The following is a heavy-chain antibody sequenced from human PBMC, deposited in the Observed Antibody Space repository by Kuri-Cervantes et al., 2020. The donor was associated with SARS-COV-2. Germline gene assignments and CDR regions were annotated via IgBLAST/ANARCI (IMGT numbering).Heavy chain of an antibody. CDR3: ARDVGYGGTSELDITYFDY. J-gene: IGHJ4*02. Sequence: ASVKVSCKASGYTFTGYYMHWVRQAPGQGLEWMGWINPNSGGTNYAQKFQGRVTMTRDTSISTAYTELSRLRSDDTAVYFCARDVGYGGTSELDITYFDYWGQGTLVTVSS. D-gene: IGHD4-23*01. CDR1: GYTFTGYY. CDR2: INPNSGGT. V-gene: IGHV1-2*02.